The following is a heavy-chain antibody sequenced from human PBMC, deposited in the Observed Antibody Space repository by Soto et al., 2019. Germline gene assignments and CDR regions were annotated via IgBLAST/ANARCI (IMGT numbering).Heavy chain of an antibody. CDR2: INPSGGST. CDR3: ARGRYNRNDRASYYYGMDV. CDR1: GYTFTSYY. Sequence: GASVKVSCKASGYTFTSYYMHWVRQAPGQGLEWMGIINPSGGSTSYAQKFQGRVTMTRDTSTSTVYMELSSLRSEDTAVYYCARGRYNRNDRASYYYGMDVWGQGTTVTVSS. V-gene: IGHV1-46*01. J-gene: IGHJ6*02. D-gene: IGHD1-20*01.